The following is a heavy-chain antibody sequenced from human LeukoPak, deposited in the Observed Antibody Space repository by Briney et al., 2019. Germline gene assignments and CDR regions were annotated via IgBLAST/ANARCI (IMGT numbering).Heavy chain of an antibody. CDR1: GFTFSSFA. D-gene: IGHD3-22*01. Sequence: PGGSLRLSCAASGFTFSSFAMSWVRQAPGKGLEWVSGISSSGARTYYADSVKGRFTISRDNAKKTLYLQMNSLRAEDTAAYYCAKDYRNDYGSSGGNWFDSWGQGTLVTVSS. J-gene: IGHJ5*01. CDR3: AKDYRNDYGSSGGNWFDS. V-gene: IGHV3-23*01. CDR2: ISSSGART.